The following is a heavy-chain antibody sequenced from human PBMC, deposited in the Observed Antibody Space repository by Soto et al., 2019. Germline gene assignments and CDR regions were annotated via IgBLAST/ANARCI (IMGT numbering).Heavy chain of an antibody. Sequence: SETLALTCTVSGGSISSYYWSWIRQPPGKGLEWIGYIYYSGSTNYNPSLKRRVTISVDTSKNQFSLKLTSVTAADTAVYYCATNAAQWLSWFDPWGEGILVTVSS. CDR2: IYYSGST. CDR1: GGSISSYY. J-gene: IGHJ5*02. CDR3: ATNAAQWLSWFDP. D-gene: IGHD3-22*01. V-gene: IGHV4-59*01.